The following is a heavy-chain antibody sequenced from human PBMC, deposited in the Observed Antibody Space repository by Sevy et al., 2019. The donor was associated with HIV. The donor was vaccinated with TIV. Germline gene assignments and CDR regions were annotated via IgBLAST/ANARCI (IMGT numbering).Heavy chain of an antibody. V-gene: IGHV3-21*01. CDR1: GFTFSSYS. Sequence: GSLRLSCAASGFTFSSYSMNWVRQAPGKGLEWVSSISSSSSYIYYADSVKGRFTISRDNAKNSLYLQMNSLRAEDTAVYYCARDPIYSSSSLDYWGQGTLVTVSS. J-gene: IGHJ4*02. CDR2: ISSSSSYI. CDR3: ARDPIYSSSSLDY. D-gene: IGHD6-13*01.